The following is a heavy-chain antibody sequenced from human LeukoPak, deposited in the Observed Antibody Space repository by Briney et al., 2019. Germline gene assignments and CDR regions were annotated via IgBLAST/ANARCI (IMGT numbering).Heavy chain of an antibody. D-gene: IGHD6-19*01. V-gene: IGHV6-1*01. Sequence: SQTLSLTCAISGDSVSSKSAAWNWIRQSPSRGLEWLGRTYDRSKWFNDYAVSVKSRITFNPDTSKNQFSLQLNSVTPEDTAVYYCARDRIAVTGSRWDAFDVWGQGTMVTVSS. J-gene: IGHJ3*01. CDR1: GDSVSSKSAA. CDR2: TYDRSKWFN. CDR3: ARDRIAVTGSRWDAFDV.